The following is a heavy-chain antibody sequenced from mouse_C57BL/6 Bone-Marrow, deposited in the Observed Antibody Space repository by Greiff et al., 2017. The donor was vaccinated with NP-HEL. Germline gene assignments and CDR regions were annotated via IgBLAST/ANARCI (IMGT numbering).Heavy chain of an antibody. CDR3: AEGDY. CDR2: IYPGSGST. Sequence: QVQLQQPGAELVKPGASVKMSCKASGYTFTSYWITWVKQRPGQGLEWIGDIYPGSGSTNYNEKFKGKATLTAEKSSSTAYMQLSSLTSEDSAVYFCAEGDYWGQGTSVTVSS. V-gene: IGHV1-55*01. J-gene: IGHJ4*01. CDR1: GYTFTSYW.